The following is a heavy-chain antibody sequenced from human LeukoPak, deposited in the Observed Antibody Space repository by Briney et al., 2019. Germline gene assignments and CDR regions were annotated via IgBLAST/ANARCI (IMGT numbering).Heavy chain of an antibody. CDR3: ARVGYYDSSGYDFDY. CDR1: GFTVSSNY. D-gene: IGHD3-22*01. CDR2: IYSGGST. V-gene: IGHV3-53*05. J-gene: IGHJ4*02. Sequence: GGSLRLSCAASGFTVSSNYMSWVRQAPGKGLEWVSVIYSGGSTYYADSVKGRFTISRDNSKNTLYLQMNSLRSEDTAVYYCARVGYYDSSGYDFDYWGQGTLVTVSS.